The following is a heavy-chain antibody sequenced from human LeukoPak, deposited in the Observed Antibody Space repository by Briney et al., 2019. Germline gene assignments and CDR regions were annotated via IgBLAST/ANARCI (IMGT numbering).Heavy chain of an antibody. V-gene: IGHV4-34*01. Sequence: SETLSLTCAVYGGSFSGYYWSWSPNPPGKGLEWIGEINHSGSTNYNPSLKSRVTISVDTSKNQFSLKLSSVTAADTAVYYCASRLRDGYNFDYWGQGTLVTVSS. D-gene: IGHD5-24*01. J-gene: IGHJ4*02. CDR1: GGSFSGYY. CDR3: ASRLRDGYNFDY. CDR2: INHSGST.